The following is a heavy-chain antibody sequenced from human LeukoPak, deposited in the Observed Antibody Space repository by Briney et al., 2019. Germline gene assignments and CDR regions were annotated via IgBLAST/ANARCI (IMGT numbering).Heavy chain of an antibody. D-gene: IGHD3-10*01. V-gene: IGHV3-21*01. CDR2: ISSSSSYI. CDR1: GFTFSSYS. CDR3: ARDGGFGDTCP. J-gene: IGHJ5*02. Sequence: PGGSLRLSCAASGFTFSSYSMNWVRQAPGKGPEWVSSISSSSSYIYYADSVKGRFTISRDNAKNSLYLQMNSLRAEDTAVYYCARDGGFGDTCPWGQGTLATVSS.